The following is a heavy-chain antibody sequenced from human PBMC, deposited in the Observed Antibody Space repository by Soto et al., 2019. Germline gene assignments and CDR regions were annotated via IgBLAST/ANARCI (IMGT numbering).Heavy chain of an antibody. J-gene: IGHJ4*02. D-gene: IGHD1-26*01. Sequence: HLGGSLRLSCAASGFTFSSYAMSWVRQAPGKGLEWVSAISGSGGSTYYADSVKGRFTISRDNSKNTLYLQMNSLRAEDTAVYYCAKDPAGIVGGYLDYWGQGTLVTVSS. CDR2: ISGSGGST. CDR1: GFTFSSYA. CDR3: AKDPAGIVGGYLDY. V-gene: IGHV3-23*01.